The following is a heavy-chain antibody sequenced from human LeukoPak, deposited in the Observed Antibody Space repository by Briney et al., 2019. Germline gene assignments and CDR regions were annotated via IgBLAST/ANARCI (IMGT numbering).Heavy chain of an antibody. CDR1: GGSFSGYY. CDR3: ARGLWRRWLN. CDR2: INHSGST. Sequence: PSETLSLTCAVYGGSFSGYYWSWIRQPPGKGLEWIGEINHSGSTNYNPSLKSRVTISVDTSKNQFSLKLSSVTAADTAVYYCARGLWRRWLNWGQGTLATVSS. V-gene: IGHV4-34*01. J-gene: IGHJ4*02. D-gene: IGHD4-23*01.